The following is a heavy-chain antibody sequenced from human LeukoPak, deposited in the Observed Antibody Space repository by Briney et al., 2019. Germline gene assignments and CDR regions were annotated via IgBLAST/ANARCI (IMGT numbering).Heavy chain of an antibody. CDR2: TYYSGST. CDR3: ARGSSGWYWYFDY. V-gene: IGHV4-59*01. J-gene: IGHJ4*02. Sequence: PSETLSLTCTVSGGSISSYYWSWIRQPPGKGLEWIGYTYYSGSTNYNPSLKSRVTISVDTSKNQFSLKLSSVTAADTAVYYCARGSSGWYWYFDYWGQGTLVTVSS. CDR1: GGSISSYY. D-gene: IGHD6-19*01.